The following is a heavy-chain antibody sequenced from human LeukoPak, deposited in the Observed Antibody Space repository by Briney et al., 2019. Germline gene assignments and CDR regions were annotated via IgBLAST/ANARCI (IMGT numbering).Heavy chain of an antibody. CDR3: ARDSAGGHSSSPTLRGAFDI. CDR1: GFTFSSYA. Sequence: PGGSLRLSCAASGFTFSSYAMHWVRQAPGKGLEWVAVISYDGSNKYYADSVKGRFTISRDNSKNTLYLQMNSLRAEDTAVYYCARDSAGGHSSSPTLRGAFDIWGQGTMVTVSS. CDR2: ISYDGSNK. J-gene: IGHJ3*02. V-gene: IGHV3-30-3*01. D-gene: IGHD6-13*01.